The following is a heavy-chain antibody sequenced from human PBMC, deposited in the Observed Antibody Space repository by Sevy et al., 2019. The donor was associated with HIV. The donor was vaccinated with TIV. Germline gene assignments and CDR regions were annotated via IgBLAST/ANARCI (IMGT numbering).Heavy chain of an antibody. D-gene: IGHD3-3*01. V-gene: IGHV4-39*01. CDR2: ISYSGNT. CDR1: GDSISSSSYY. J-gene: IGHJ4*02. CDR3: ARSNPYYDFWSGYMTSGYFDF. Sequence: SEILSLTCIVSGDSISSSSYYWGWIRQPPGKGLEWIASISYSGNTYYNPSLKSRTTMSIDTSKNQFFLTLNSVTAPDAAVYYCARSNPYYDFWSGYMTSGYFDFWGPGALVTVSS.